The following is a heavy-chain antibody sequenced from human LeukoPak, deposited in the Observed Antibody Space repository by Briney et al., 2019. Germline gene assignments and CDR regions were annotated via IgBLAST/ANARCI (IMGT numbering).Heavy chain of an antibody. CDR2: IRYDGSNK. CDR1: GFTLSTYG. Sequence: GGSLRLSCAASGFTLSTYGMHRVRQAPGRGLEWVAFIRYDGSNKYYADSVKGRVTISRDNSKNTLYLQMNSLRAEDTAVYYCAKDSTHYRVWDDYDSTGLTYWGQGTLVTVSS. CDR3: AKDSTHYRVWDDYDSTGLTY. V-gene: IGHV3-30*02. D-gene: IGHD3-22*01. J-gene: IGHJ4*02.